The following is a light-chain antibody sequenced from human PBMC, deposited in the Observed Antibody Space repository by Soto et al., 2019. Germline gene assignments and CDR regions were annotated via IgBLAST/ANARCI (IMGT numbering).Light chain of an antibody. J-gene: IGKJ1*01. V-gene: IGKV3-15*01. CDR1: QSVSTN. CDR3: QQYDDWPPWT. Sequence: IVMTQSPTTLSVSPGERATLSCRASQSVSTNLAWYQHKPGHAPRLLIYGAYSRATGIPARFSGSGSGTDVTLTISSLQSEDFAVYYCQQYDDWPPWTFGQGTKVEIK. CDR2: GAY.